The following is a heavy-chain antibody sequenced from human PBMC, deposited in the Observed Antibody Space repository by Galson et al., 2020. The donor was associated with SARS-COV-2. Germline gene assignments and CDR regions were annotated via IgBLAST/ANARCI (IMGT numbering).Heavy chain of an antibody. CDR1: GYTFTGYY. J-gene: IGHJ3*02. Sequence: ASVKVSCKASGYTFTGYYMHWVRQAPGQGLEWMGWINPNSGGTTYAQKIQDWVTMTRDTSISTAYKELSRLRSDDTAVYYCARDNDHDAFDIWGKGTMVTVSS. D-gene: IGHD1-1*01. CDR3: ARDNDHDAFDI. V-gene: IGHV1-2*04. CDR2: INPNSGGT.